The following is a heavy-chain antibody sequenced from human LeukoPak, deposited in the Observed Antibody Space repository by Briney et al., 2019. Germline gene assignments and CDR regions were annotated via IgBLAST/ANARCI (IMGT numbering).Heavy chain of an antibody. Sequence: ASVKVSCKASGYTFTSYGISWVRQAPGQGLEWMGWISAYNGNTNYAQKLQGRVTMTTDTSTSTAYMELRSLRSDDTAVYYCARVKSGTEEAWFDPWGQGTLVTVSS. CDR1: GYTFTSYG. J-gene: IGHJ5*02. V-gene: IGHV1-18*01. CDR3: ARVKSGTEEAWFDP. D-gene: IGHD1-1*01. CDR2: ISAYNGNT.